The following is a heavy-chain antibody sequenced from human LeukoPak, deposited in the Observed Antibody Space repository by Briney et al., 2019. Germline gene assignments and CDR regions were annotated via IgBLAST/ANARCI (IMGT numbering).Heavy chain of an antibody. Sequence: GGSLRLSCAASGFTFSSYAMSWVRQAPGKGLEWVSAISGSGGSTYYADSVRGRFTISRDNSKNTLYLQMNSLRAEDTAVYYCARDADYGSGSFDYWGQGTLVTVSS. CDR2: ISGSGGST. CDR1: GFTFSSYA. J-gene: IGHJ4*02. CDR3: ARDADYGSGSFDY. D-gene: IGHD3-10*01. V-gene: IGHV3-23*01.